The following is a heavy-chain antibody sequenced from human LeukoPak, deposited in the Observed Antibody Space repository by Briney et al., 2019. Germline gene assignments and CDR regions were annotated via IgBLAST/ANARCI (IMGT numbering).Heavy chain of an antibody. D-gene: IGHD3-22*01. CDR3: ARDIGCDSSGTTGGDAFDI. CDR2: IYYSGST. V-gene: IGHV4-31*03. Sequence: SQTLSLTCTVSGGSISSGGYYWSWIRQHPGKGLEWIGYIYYSGSTYYNPSLKSRVTISVDTSKNQFSLKLSSVTAADTAVYYCARDIGCDSSGTTGGDAFDIWGQGTMVTVSS. CDR1: GGSISSGGYY. J-gene: IGHJ3*02.